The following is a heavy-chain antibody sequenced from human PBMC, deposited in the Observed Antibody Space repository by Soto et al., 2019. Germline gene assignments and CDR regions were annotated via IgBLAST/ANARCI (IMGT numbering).Heavy chain of an antibody. CDR3: ARVSIAADGPFIDH. J-gene: IGHJ4*02. Sequence: LSLTCTVSGGSISSGNYYWSWIRQPPGKGLEWIGYIFHTGSTYFNPSLRSRVSISIDTSKSHFSLKLTSVTAADTAMFYCARVSIAADGPFIDHWGQGALVTVSS. CDR1: GGSISSGNYY. V-gene: IGHV4-30-4*01. D-gene: IGHD6-25*01. CDR2: IFHTGST.